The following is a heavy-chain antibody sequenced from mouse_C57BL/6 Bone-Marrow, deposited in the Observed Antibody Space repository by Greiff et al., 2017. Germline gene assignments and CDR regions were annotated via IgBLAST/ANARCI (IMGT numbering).Heavy chain of an antibody. D-gene: IGHD2-5*01. CDR1: GFTFSSYA. CDR2: ISDGGSYT. V-gene: IGHV5-4*01. J-gene: IGHJ4*01. CDR3: ARDSNRYAMDY. Sequence: QGVESGGGLVKPGGSLKLSCAASGFTFSSYAMSWVRQTPEKRLEWVATISDGGSYTYYPDNVKGRFTISRDNAKNNLYLQMSHLKSEDTAMYYCARDSNRYAMDYWGQGTSVTVSS.